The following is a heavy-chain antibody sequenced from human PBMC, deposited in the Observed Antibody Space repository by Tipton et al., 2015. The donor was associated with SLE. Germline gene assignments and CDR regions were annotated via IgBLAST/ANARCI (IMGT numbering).Heavy chain of an antibody. Sequence: LRLSCTVSGGSISSYYWSWIRQPPGKGLEWIGYIYYSGSTNYNPSLKSRVTISVDTSKNQFSLKLSSVTAADTAVYYCARVGVASYYDSSGYPLEYFQHWGQGTLVTVSS. CDR1: GGSISSYY. V-gene: IGHV4-59*01. D-gene: IGHD3-22*01. CDR3: ARVGVASYYDSSGYPLEYFQH. J-gene: IGHJ1*01. CDR2: IYYSGST.